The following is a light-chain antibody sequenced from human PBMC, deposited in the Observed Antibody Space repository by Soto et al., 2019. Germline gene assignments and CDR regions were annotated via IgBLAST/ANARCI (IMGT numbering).Light chain of an antibody. V-gene: IGKV3-20*01. J-gene: IGKJ1*01. CDR2: GAS. CDR1: QSVSSNY. Sequence: IVLTQSPGTLSLSPGERATLSCRASQSVSSNYLAWYQQKPGQAPRLLIYGASSRATGIPDRFSGSGSGTDFTLTISRLDPEDCAVYYCQQYGSSPRTFGQGTKVEIK. CDR3: QQYGSSPRT.